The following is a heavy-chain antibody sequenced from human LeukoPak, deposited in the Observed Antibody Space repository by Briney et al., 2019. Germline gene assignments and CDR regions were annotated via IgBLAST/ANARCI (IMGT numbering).Heavy chain of an antibody. J-gene: IGHJ4*02. Sequence: GGSLRLSCAASGFTFSNAWMSWVRQAPGKGLEWVGRIKSKTDGGTTDYAAPVKGRFTISRDDSKNTLYLQMNSLKTEDTAVYYCTTELAWRYNDYVWGSYRHKYYFDYWGQGTLVTVSS. CDR2: IKSKTDGGTT. V-gene: IGHV3-15*01. CDR1: GFTFSNAW. D-gene: IGHD3-16*02. CDR3: TTELAWRYNDYVWGSYRHKYYFDY.